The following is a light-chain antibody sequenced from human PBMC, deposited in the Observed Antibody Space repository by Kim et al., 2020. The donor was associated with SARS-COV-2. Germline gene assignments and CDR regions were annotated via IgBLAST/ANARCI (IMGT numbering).Light chain of an antibody. CDR3: QQRRFWPIT. Sequence: LPPGGQVTLSCRASQSVDSQVVWYQQRPGQAPRLLIYDASKRAPGIPARFSGSGSGTDFTLNISSLEPEDFAVYYCQQRRFWPITFGQGTRLEIK. J-gene: IGKJ5*01. CDR1: QSVDSQ. V-gene: IGKV3-11*01. CDR2: DAS.